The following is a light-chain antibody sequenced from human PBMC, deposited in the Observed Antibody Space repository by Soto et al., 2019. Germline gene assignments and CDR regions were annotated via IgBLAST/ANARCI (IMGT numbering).Light chain of an antibody. Sequence: ALTQPPSASGSPGQSVTLSCTGTSSDIGAYNYVSWYQQHPDKAPKLMIYEVSKRPSGVPDRFSGSKSGNTASLTVSGLQAEDEADYYCSSYAGSDNWVFGGGTKLTVL. CDR1: SSDIGAYNY. V-gene: IGLV2-8*01. CDR3: SSYAGSDNWV. CDR2: EVS. J-gene: IGLJ3*02.